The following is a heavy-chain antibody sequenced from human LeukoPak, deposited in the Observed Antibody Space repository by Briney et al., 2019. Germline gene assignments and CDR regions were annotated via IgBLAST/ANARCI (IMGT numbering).Heavy chain of an antibody. CDR1: GGSFSGYY. Sequence: SETLSLTCAVYGGSFSGYYWSWIRQPPGKGLEWIGEINHSGSTNYNPSLKSRVTISVDTSKNQFSLKLGSVTAADTAVYYCARGRSSDRYFDLWGRGTLVTVSS. CDR2: INHSGST. V-gene: IGHV4-34*01. J-gene: IGHJ2*01. D-gene: IGHD2-15*01. CDR3: ARGRSSDRYFDL.